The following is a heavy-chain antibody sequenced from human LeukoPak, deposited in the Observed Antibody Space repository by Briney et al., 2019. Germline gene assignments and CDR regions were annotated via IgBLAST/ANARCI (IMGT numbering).Heavy chain of an antibody. CDR3: ARDQVGYYDSSGYYYDY. Sequence: ASVKVSCKASGYTFTSYGISWVRQAPGQGLEWMGWISAYNGNTNYAQKLQGRVTMTTDTSTSTAYMELRSLRSDDTAVYYCARDQVGYYDSSGYYYDYWGQGTLVTVSS. CDR1: GYTFTSYG. D-gene: IGHD3-22*01. V-gene: IGHV1-18*01. J-gene: IGHJ4*02. CDR2: ISAYNGNT.